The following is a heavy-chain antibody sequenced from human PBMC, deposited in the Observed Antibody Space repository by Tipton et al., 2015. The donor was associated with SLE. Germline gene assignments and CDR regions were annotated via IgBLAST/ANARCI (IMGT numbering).Heavy chain of an antibody. V-gene: IGHV4-4*07. Sequence: TLSLTCNVSGVSISSSYWSWLRQPAGKGLAWIGRIYSSGDRDYNPSLKSRVTMSVDTSKKQFSPKMKGGGDFVLVPAPMSPALFDCWGQGTLVTVSS. CDR2: IYSSGDR. CDR1: GVSISSSY. J-gene: IGHJ4*02. CDR3: SPALFDC. D-gene: IGHD2-2*01.